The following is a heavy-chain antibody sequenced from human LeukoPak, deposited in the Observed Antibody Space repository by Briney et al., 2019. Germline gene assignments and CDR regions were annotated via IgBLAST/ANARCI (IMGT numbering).Heavy chain of an antibody. D-gene: IGHD6-19*01. CDR1: GYTLTDYY. CDR2: INPNSGGT. J-gene: IGHJ3*02. V-gene: IGHV1-2*02. Sequence: GGSVKVSCKASGYTLTDYYMHCGRQAPGPRGEWMGGINPNSGGTNYAQKFQGRVTMTRDTSISTAYLQWNNLKASDTAMYYCARRQWLVIGAFDIWGQGTMVTVSS. CDR3: ARRQWLVIGAFDI.